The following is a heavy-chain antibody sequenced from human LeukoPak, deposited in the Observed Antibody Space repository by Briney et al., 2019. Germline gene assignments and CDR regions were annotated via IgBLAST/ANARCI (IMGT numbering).Heavy chain of an antibody. V-gene: IGHV1-69*13. J-gene: IGHJ4*02. CDR3: ARDDGYNWGLIDY. CDR1: GYSFSRHA. Sequence: SVKVSCKTSGYSFSRHAMSWVRQAPGQGLEWMGGIIPVFHTTNYARKFQGRLTITADESTTTAYMELSSLRSEDTAVYYCARDDGYNWGLIDYWGQGTLVTVSS. D-gene: IGHD5-24*01. CDR2: IIPVFHTT.